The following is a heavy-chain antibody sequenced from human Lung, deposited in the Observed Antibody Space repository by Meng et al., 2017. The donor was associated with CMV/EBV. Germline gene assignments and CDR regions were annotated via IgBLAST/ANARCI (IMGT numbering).Heavy chain of an antibody. D-gene: IGHD3-9*01. V-gene: IGHV1-18*01. CDR1: GYPFISYG. J-gene: IGHJ5*02. CDR3: ARDYYDIVGHEYDCFHP. CDR2: ISGYNGRT. Sequence: ASVKVSXKTSGYPFISYGISWVRQAPGKGLEWMGWISGYNGRTNYAQSFQGRLTLTTDTSTSTAYMELRNPRSDDTAVYFCARDYYDIVGHEYDCFHPWGQRTLVPSPQ.